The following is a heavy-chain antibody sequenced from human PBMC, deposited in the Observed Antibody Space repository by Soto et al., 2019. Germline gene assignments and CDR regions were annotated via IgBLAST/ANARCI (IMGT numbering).Heavy chain of an antibody. Sequence: SLRLSCTGSGFTFGDYAMSWFRQAPGKGLEWVGFIRSKAYGGTTEYAASVRGRFTISRDDSKSIAYLQMNSLKTEDTAVYYCSRDSSTSYGDYYYGMDVWGQGTTGTAS. CDR3: SRDSSTSYGDYYYGMDV. CDR2: IRSKAYGGTT. D-gene: IGHD4-17*01. CDR1: GFTFGDYA. J-gene: IGHJ6*01. V-gene: IGHV3-49*03.